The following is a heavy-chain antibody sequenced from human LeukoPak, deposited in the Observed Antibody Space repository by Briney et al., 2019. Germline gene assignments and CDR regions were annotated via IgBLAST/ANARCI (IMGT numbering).Heavy chain of an antibody. CDR3: ARATRRYSSSWFGAVDY. D-gene: IGHD6-13*01. CDR2: IYYSGST. J-gene: IGHJ4*02. CDR1: GGSISSSSYY. V-gene: IGHV4-39*07. Sequence: SETLSLTCTVSGGSISSSSYYWGWIRQPPGKGLEWIGSIYYSGSTYYNPSLKSRVTISVDTSKNQFSLKLSSVTAADTAVYYCARATRRYSSSWFGAVDYWGQGTLVTVSS.